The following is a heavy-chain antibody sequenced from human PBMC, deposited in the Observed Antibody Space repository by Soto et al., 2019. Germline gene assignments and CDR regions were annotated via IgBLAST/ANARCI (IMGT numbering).Heavy chain of an antibody. J-gene: IGHJ4*02. CDR2: ISGSGGST. D-gene: IGHD6-13*01. Sequence: PGGSLSLSCAASGFPFSSYSMSWVRQAPGKGLEWVSAISGSGGSTYYADSVKGRFTISRDNSKNTLYLQMNSLRAEDTAVYYCAPSVGAAADYWGQGTLVTVSS. CDR3: APSVGAAADY. V-gene: IGHV3-23*01. CDR1: GFPFSSYS.